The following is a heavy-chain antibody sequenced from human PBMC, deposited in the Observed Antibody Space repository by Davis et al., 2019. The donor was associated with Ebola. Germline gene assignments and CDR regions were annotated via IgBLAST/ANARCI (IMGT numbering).Heavy chain of an antibody. V-gene: IGHV5-10-1*01. CDR1: GGTFSSYA. CDR2: IDPSDSYT. J-gene: IGHJ6*02. CDR3: ARLRTSMQTYYYYGMDV. Sequence: KVSCKASGGTFSSYAISWVRQMPGKGLEWMGRIDPSDSYTNYSPSFQGHVTISADKSISTAYLQWSSLKASDTAMYYCARLRTSMQTYYYYGMDVWGQGTTVTVSS.